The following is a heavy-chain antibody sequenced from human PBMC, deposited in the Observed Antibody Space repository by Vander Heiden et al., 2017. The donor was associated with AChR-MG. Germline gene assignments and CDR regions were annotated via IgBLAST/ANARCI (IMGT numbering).Heavy chain of an antibody. CDR3: TKHGGTSQSSRYFDL. J-gene: IGHJ2*01. D-gene: IGHD2-15*01. CDR1: GFTFSNHA. Sequence: EVQLLESGGELVQPGGSLRVSCAASGFTFSNHAMTWVRPGPGKGLEWVSSISGSGGKTYYANSVKGRFTISRDNSRNTVYLQMNSLRADDTAVYYCTKHGGTSQSSRYFDLWGRGTLVTVSS. CDR2: ISGSGGKT. V-gene: IGHV3-23*01.